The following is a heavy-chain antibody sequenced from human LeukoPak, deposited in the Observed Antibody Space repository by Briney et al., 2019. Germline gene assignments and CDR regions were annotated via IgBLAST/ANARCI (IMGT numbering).Heavy chain of an antibody. J-gene: IGHJ6*02. Sequence: PGGSLRLSCAASGFTFSSYSMNWVRQAPGKGLEWVSYISSSSSTIYYADSVKGRFTISRDNAKNSLYLQMNSLRDEDTAVYYCARGGSMVRGVMGQPVKYYYYGMDVWGQGTTVTVSS. V-gene: IGHV3-48*02. CDR2: ISSSSSTI. CDR1: GFTFSSYS. D-gene: IGHD3-10*01. CDR3: ARGGSMVRGVMGQPVKYYYYGMDV.